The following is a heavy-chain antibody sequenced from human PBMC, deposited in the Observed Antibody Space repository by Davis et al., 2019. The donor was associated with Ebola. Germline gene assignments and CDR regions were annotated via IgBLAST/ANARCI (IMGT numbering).Heavy chain of an antibody. D-gene: IGHD4-11*01. J-gene: IGHJ4*02. V-gene: IGHV3-30*03. CDR3: ATGGFHTVPLD. CDR2: ISYDGSNK. Sequence: GGSLRLSCAASGFTFSSYGMHWVRQAPGKGLEWVAVISYDGSNKYYADSVKGRFAISRDNSKNTLYLQINSLRAEDTAVYYCATGGFHTVPLDWGQGTLVTVSS. CDR1: GFTFSSYG.